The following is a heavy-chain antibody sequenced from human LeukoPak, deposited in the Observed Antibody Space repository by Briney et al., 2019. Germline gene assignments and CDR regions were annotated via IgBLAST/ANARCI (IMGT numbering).Heavy chain of an antibody. CDR3: ARLVGVVRGHRSFDY. Sequence: PETLSLTCAVYGGSFSGYYWSWIRQPLGKGLEWIGEINHSGSTNYNPSLKSRVTISVDTSKNQFSLKLSSVTAADTAVYYCARLVGVVRGHRSFDYWGQGTLVTVSS. CDR1: GGSFSGYY. CDR2: INHSGST. J-gene: IGHJ4*02. D-gene: IGHD3-10*01. V-gene: IGHV4-34*01.